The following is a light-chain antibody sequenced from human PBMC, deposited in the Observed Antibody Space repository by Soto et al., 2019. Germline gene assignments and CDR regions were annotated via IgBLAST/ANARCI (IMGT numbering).Light chain of an antibody. CDR3: RQFSSFPWT. Sequence: DIQMTQSPSTLSASIGDRLTITCRASHSISRWLAWYQQKPGRTPKLLIYDASDLQSGVPSRFSGSGSGTEFTLTISSLQPDDFASYYCRQFSSFPWTFGQGTKVEIK. CDR2: DAS. V-gene: IGKV1-5*01. J-gene: IGKJ1*01. CDR1: HSISRW.